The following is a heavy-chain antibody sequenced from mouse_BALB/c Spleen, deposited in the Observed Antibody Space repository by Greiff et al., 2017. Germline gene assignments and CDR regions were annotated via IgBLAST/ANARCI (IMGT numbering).Heavy chain of an antibody. D-gene: IGHD2-14*01. Sequence: VMLVESGPGLVAPSQSLSITCTVSGFSLPRYSVHWVRQPPGKGLEWLGMIWGGGSTDYNSALKSRLSISKDNSKSQVFLKMNSLQTDDTAMYYCTTDDRNAMDYWGQGTSVTVSS. V-gene: IGHV2-6-4*01. CDR1: GFSLPRYS. CDR2: IWGGGST. J-gene: IGHJ4*01. CDR3: TTDDRNAMDY.